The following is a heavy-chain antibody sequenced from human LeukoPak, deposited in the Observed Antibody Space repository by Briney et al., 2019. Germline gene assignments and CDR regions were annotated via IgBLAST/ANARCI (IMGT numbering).Heavy chain of an antibody. J-gene: IGHJ4*02. Sequence: ASVKVSCKASGGTFSSYAIGWVRQAPGQGLEWMGGIIPIFGTANYAQKFQGRVTITADESTSTAYMELSSLRSEDTAVYYCARSTTHHYYDSSGYYGAPHHFDYWGQGTLVTVSS. V-gene: IGHV1-69*13. CDR1: GGTFSSYA. CDR2: IIPIFGTA. D-gene: IGHD3-22*01. CDR3: ARSTTHHYYDSSGYYGAPHHFDY.